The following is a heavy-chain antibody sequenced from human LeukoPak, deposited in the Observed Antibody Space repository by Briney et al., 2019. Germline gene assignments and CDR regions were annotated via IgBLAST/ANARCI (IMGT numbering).Heavy chain of an antibody. V-gene: IGHV4-34*01. J-gene: IGHJ4*02. CDR2: INHSGST. CDR3: ARGGVTPYFDY. CDR1: GGSFSGYY. D-gene: IGHD2-21*02. Sequence: SETLSLTCAVYGGSFSGYYWSWIRQPPGKGLEWIGEINHSGSTNYNPSLKSRVTISVDTSKNQFSLKLSSVTAADRAVYYCARGGVTPYFDYWGQGTLVTVSS.